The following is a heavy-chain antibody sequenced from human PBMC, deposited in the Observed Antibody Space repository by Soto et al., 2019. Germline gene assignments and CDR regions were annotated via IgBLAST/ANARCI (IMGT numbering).Heavy chain of an antibody. D-gene: IGHD1-7*01. CDR1: GYSFTSYW. CDR3: ARRGLNYYRGPENAFDV. J-gene: IGHJ3*01. V-gene: IGHV5-51*01. Sequence: PGESLKISCKGSGYSFTSYWIGWVRQMPGKGLEWMGIIYPGDSDTRYSPCFQGQVTISADKSISSAYLQWSSLKASDTAMYYCARRGLNYYRGPENAFDVWGQGTMVTVSS. CDR2: IYPGDSDT.